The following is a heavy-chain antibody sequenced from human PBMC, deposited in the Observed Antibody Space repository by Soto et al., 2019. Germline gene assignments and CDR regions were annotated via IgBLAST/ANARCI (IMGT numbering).Heavy chain of an antibody. CDR3: ARGSYDHVWGSYRYHFEY. CDR1: AGSFSGYC. D-gene: IGHD3-16*02. CDR2: INHSGST. V-gene: IGHV4-34*01. J-gene: IGHJ4*02. Sequence: NRSETLSLTCAVYAGSFSGYCWSWIRQPPGKGLEWIGEINHSGSTNYNPSLKSRVTISVDTYKNQFSLKLSSVTAEDTAVYHCARGSYDHVWGSYRYHFEYWGQGTLVTVS.